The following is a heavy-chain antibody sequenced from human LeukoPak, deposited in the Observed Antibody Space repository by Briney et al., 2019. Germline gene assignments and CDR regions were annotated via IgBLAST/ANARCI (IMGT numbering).Heavy chain of an antibody. CDR1: NGSISSGNYY. Sequence: SETLSLTCTVSNGSISSGNYYWGWIRQPPGKRLEWIGSIYSIGSTYYNPSLRSRVTISVDTSKNQFSLKVNSMAAADTAVYYCARRGAYGDYEYFQYWGQGTLVIVSS. CDR2: IYSIGST. J-gene: IGHJ1*01. CDR3: ARRGAYGDYEYFQY. V-gene: IGHV4-39*01. D-gene: IGHD4-17*01.